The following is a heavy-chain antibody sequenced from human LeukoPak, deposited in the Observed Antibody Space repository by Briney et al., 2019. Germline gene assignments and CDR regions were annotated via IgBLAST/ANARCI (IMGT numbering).Heavy chain of an antibody. J-gene: IGHJ3*02. CDR1: GFTFNSYS. Sequence: SGGSLRLSCAASGFTFNSYSMNWVRQAPGKGLEWVSYISSSSTIYYADSVKGRFTISRDNAKNSLYLQMNSLRAEDTAVYYCARDSSERAFDIWGQGTMVTVSS. D-gene: IGHD6-19*01. V-gene: IGHV3-48*04. CDR3: ARDSSERAFDI. CDR2: ISSSSTI.